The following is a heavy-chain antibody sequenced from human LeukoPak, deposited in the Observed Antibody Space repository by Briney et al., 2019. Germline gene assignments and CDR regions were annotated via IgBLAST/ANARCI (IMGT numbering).Heavy chain of an antibody. CDR1: GFTFSSYG. CDR2: IWYDGSNK. J-gene: IGHJ6*02. CDR3: ARDMEYYYDSSGYPRRYYGMDV. V-gene: IGHV3-33*01. Sequence: GGSLRLSCAASGFTFSSYGMHWVRQAPGKGREGVAVIWYDGSNKYYADSVKGRFTISRDNSKNTMYLKMTSLRAEDTAVYYCARDMEYYYDSSGYPRRYYGMDVWGQGTTVTVSS. D-gene: IGHD3-22*01.